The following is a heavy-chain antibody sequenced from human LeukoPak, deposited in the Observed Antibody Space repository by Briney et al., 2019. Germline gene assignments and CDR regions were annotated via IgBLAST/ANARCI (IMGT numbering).Heavy chain of an antibody. CDR1: GFTSSSYA. J-gene: IGHJ4*02. CDR3: ARDGSAYCGGDCYSHFFDY. V-gene: IGHV3-30-3*01. Sequence: QPGRSLRLSCAASGFTSSSYAMHWVGQAQAKGLEWGAVISYDGTNKYYADSVKGRFTISRDNSKNTLYLQMNSLRAEDTAVYYCARDGSAYCGGDCYSHFFDYWGQGTLVTVSS. CDR2: ISYDGTNK. D-gene: IGHD2-21*02.